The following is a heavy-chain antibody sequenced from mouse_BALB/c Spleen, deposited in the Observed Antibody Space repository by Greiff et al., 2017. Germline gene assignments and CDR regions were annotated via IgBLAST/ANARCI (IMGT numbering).Heavy chain of an antibody. J-gene: IGHJ4*01. V-gene: IGHV1-14*01. D-gene: IGHD1-1*01. CDR3: ARSEYCGSSDGSPYAMDY. CDR2: INPYNDGT. CDR1: GYTFTSYV. Sequence: EVQLQQSGPELVKPGASVKMSCKASGYTFTSYVMHWVKQKPGQGLEWIGYINPYNDGTKYNEKFKGKATLTSDKSSSTAYMELSSLTSEDSAVYYCARSEYCGSSDGSPYAMDYWGQGTSVTVSS.